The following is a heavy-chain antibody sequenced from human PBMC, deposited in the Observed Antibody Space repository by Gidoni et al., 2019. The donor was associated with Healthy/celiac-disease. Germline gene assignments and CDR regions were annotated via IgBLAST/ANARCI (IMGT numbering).Heavy chain of an antibody. J-gene: IGHJ4*02. CDR1: GGPIRTCNW. D-gene: IGHD2-2*01. CDR3: ARGNIVVVPAAILPLEEPRFDY. Sequence: QVQLQESGPGLVKPSGTLSPTCAGAGGPIRTCNWWSWARPPPGKGLEWIGEIYHSRSTNYNPSLKSRVTISVDESKNQFSLKLSSVTAADTAVYYCARGNIVVVPAAILPLEEPRFDYWGQGTLVTVSS. V-gene: IGHV4-4*02. CDR2: IYHSRST.